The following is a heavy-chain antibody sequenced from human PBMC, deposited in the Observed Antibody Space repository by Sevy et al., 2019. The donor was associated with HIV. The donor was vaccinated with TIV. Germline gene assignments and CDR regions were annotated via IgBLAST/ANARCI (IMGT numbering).Heavy chain of an antibody. J-gene: IGHJ4*02. V-gene: IGHV3-7*02. D-gene: IGHD2-15*01. CDR2: INPDGSKI. CDR1: AINIRDYW. CDR3: VRAIQLAASY. Sequence: GGSLRLTCEASAINIRDYWMNWVRQAPGKGLEWVANINPDGSKIYYAESVKGRFTISRDSAKNSVFLQMTSLRAEDTAVYYCVRAIQLAASYWVQGMLVTVSS.